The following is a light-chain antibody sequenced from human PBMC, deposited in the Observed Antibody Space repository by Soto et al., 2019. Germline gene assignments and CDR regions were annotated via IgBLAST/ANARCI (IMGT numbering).Light chain of an antibody. CDR3: QQYNSYSYT. V-gene: IGKV3-20*01. CDR2: TAS. J-gene: IGKJ2*01. Sequence: EIVLTQSPGTLSLSPGERATLSCRASQSVASSFIAWFQQKPGQPPRLLIYTASSRAPGIPDRFTASGSGTDFTLTISRLEPEDFATYYCQQYNSYSYTFGQGTKLDIK. CDR1: QSVASSF.